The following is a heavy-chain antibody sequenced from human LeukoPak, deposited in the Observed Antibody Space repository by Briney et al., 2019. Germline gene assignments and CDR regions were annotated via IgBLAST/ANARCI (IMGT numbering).Heavy chain of an antibody. CDR2: IFESGST. Sequence: SETLSLTCGVSGGSISSYNWWSWVRQPPGKGLEWIGEIFESGSTNYNPSLKSRVTISVDTSKNQFSLKLSSVSAADTAVYYCARLHSSGWYDYWGQGTLVTVSS. J-gene: IGHJ4*02. V-gene: IGHV4-4*02. D-gene: IGHD6-19*01. CDR3: ARLHSSGWYDY. CDR1: GGSISSYNW.